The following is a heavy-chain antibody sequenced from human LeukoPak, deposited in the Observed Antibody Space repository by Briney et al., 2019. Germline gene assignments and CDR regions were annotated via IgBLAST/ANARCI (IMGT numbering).Heavy chain of an antibody. CDR1: GGSISSGGYY. V-gene: IGHV4-31*03. D-gene: IGHD6-19*01. CDR3: ARGGYSSGWYYFDY. Sequence: SQTLSLTCTVSGGSISSGGYYWSWIRQHPGEGLEWIGYIYYSGSTYYNPSLKSRVTISVDTSKNQFSLKLSSVTAADTAVYYCARGGYSSGWYYFDYWGQGTLVTVSS. CDR2: IYYSGST. J-gene: IGHJ4*02.